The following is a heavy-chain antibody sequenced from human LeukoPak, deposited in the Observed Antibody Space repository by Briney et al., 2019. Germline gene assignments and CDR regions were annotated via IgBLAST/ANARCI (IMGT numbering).Heavy chain of an antibody. D-gene: IGHD1-26*01. V-gene: IGHV4-34*01. CDR3: ASVVAGIVGEHYYYYYMDV. CDR2: ISPRGNT. CDR1: GGSFSDYC. Sequence: KPSETLSLTCAVYGGSFSDYCWSWTRQPPGKGLEWIGDISPRGNTNYNPSLKSRVTISLDTSKNQFSLKLSSVTAADTAVYYCASVVAGIVGEHYYYYYMDVWGKGTTVTVSS. J-gene: IGHJ6*03.